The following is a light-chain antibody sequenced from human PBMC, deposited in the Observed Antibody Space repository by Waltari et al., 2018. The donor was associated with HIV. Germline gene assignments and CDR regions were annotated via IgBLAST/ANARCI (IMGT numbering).Light chain of an antibody. CDR1: QDIRND. J-gene: IGKJ2*01. CDR2: AAS. Sequence: DIQMTQSPSSLSPSVGDRVTITCRASQDIRNDVGWFQQRPGKAPKRLIYAASSLQTGVPSRFSGSGSGTEFTLTISSLQPEDFATYYCLQHNSYPYTFGQGTKLEIK. V-gene: IGKV1-17*01. CDR3: LQHNSYPYT.